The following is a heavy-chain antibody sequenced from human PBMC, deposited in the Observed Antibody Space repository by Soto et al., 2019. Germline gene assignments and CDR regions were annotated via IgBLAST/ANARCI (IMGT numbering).Heavy chain of an antibody. V-gene: IGHV3-74*01. Sequence: EVQLVESGGGLVQPGGSLRLSCAASGFTFSSYWMHWVRQAPGKGLVWVSRINSDGSSTSYADSVKGRFTISRDNAKNTRYLQLNSLRAEDTAVYYCARGDYGGYGERDYYGMDVWGQGTTVTVSS. D-gene: IGHD4-17*01. CDR3: ARGDYGGYGERDYYGMDV. J-gene: IGHJ6*02. CDR2: INSDGSST. CDR1: GFTFSSYW.